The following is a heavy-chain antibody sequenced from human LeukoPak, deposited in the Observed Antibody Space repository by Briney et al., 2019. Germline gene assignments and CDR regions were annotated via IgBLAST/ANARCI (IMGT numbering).Heavy chain of an antibody. D-gene: IGHD3-22*01. Sequence: PSETLSLTCTVSGGSISSSSCYWAWIRQPPGKGLEWIGSIYYSGNTYYKSSLKSRVTIAVDTSKNQFSLKLNSVTAADTAVYYCARESYYDSSGYSHDAFDIWGQGTMVTVSS. CDR2: IYYSGNT. CDR1: GGSISSSSCY. CDR3: ARESYYDSSGYSHDAFDI. J-gene: IGHJ3*02. V-gene: IGHV4-39*07.